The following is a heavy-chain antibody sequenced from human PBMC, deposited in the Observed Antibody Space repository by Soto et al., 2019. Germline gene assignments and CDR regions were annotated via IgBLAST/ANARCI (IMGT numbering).Heavy chain of an antibody. CDR3: ARAPVGLDTISYFDY. D-gene: IGHD3-3*01. CDR2: IYNGGST. CDR1: GDSVSSVGFH. Sequence: SETLSLTCTVSGDSVSSVGFHWAWLRRPPGKGLEWIGYIYNGGSTYYRPSLESRMNMSLDATRNHYSLRLTSVTAADTAVYFCARAPVGLDTISYFDYWGQGKLVTVSS. V-gene: IGHV4-30-4*01. J-gene: IGHJ4*02.